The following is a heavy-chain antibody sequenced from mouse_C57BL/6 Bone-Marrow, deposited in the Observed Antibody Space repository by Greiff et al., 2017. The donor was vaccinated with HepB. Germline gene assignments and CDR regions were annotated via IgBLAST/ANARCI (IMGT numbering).Heavy chain of an antibody. D-gene: IGHD4-1*01. Sequence: EVQVVESGGGLVQPGESLKLSCESNEYEFPSHDMSWVRKTPEKRLELVAAINSDGGSTYYPDTMERRFIISRDNTKKTLYLQMSSLRSEDTALYYCASLELNWAPFAYWGQGTLVTVSA. V-gene: IGHV5-2*01. CDR3: ASLELNWAPFAY. CDR1: EYEFPSHD. CDR2: INSDGGST. J-gene: IGHJ3*01.